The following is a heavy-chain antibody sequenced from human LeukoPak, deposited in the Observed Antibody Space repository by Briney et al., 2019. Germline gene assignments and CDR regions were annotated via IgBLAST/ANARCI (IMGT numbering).Heavy chain of an antibody. J-gene: IGHJ4*02. CDR3: ARASSGSFTIDY. CDR2: IIPIFGTA. Sequence: ASVKVSCKASGGTFSSYAISWVRQAPGQGLEWMGGIIPIFGTANYAQKFQGGVTITADESTSTAYMELSSLRSVDTAAYYCARASSGSFTIDYWGQGTLVTVSS. CDR1: GGTFSSYA. D-gene: IGHD3-10*01. V-gene: IGHV1-69*13.